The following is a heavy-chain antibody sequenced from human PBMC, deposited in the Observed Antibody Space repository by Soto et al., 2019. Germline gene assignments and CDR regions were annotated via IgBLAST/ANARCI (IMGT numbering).Heavy chain of an antibody. CDR2: IYHSGST. Sequence: SSETLSLTCAVSSGSISSSNWWSWVRQPPGKGLEWIGEIYHSGSTNYNPSLKSRVTISVDKSKNQFSLKLSSVTAADTAVYYCARGGELTGDFPYYFDYWGQGTLVTVSS. CDR3: ARGGELTGDFPYYFDY. V-gene: IGHV4-4*02. J-gene: IGHJ4*02. D-gene: IGHD7-27*01. CDR1: SGSISSSNW.